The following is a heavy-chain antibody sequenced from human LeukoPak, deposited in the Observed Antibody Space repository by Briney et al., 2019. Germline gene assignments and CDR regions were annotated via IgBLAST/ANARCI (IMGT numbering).Heavy chain of an antibody. Sequence: QAGGSLRLSCAASGFTFSSYGMHWVRQAPGKGLEWVAVIWYDGSNKYYADSVKGRFTISRDNSKNTLYLQMSSLRVEDTAVYYCASSRSGWIYFDYWGQGTLVTVSS. J-gene: IGHJ4*02. CDR3: ASSRSGWIYFDY. D-gene: IGHD6-19*01. V-gene: IGHV3-33*01. CDR1: GFTFSSYG. CDR2: IWYDGSNK.